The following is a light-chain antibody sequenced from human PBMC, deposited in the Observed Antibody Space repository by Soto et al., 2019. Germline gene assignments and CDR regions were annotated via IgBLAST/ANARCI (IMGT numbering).Light chain of an antibody. J-gene: IGKJ1*01. CDR1: QSVLYSSNNMNY. CDR3: QQYDSTPQT. V-gene: IGKV4-1*01. Sequence: DIVMTQSPDSLAVSLGERATINCKSSQSVLYSSNNMNYLAWYQQKPGQPPKLLIYWASTRESGVPDRFSGSGSGTDFTLTISSLQAEDVAVYYCQQYDSTPQTFGQGTKVEIK. CDR2: WAS.